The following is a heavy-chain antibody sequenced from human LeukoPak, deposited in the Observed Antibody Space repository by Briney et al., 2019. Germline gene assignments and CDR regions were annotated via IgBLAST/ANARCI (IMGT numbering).Heavy chain of an antibody. J-gene: IGHJ4*02. CDR2: ISTAGVT. V-gene: IGHV3-13*01. Sequence: GGSLRLSCAASGFTVSGNDMHWVRQIIGKGLEWVSAISTAGVTYYPGSVKGRFIISRENAKNSLYLQMNSLRAEDTAVYYCARGLGWGFNFDYWGQGTLVTVSS. CDR3: ARGLGWGFNFDY. CDR1: GFTVSGND. D-gene: IGHD6-19*01.